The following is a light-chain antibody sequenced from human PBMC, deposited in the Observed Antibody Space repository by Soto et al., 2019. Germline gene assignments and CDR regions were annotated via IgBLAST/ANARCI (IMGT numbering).Light chain of an antibody. CDR1: QTISIY. Sequence: DIQMTQSPSSLSASVGDRVTITCRASQTISIYLNWYQQNPGKAPKLLIYAAPSLQGGVPSRFSGIGSGTYFTLTISSLQPEDFATYYCQQTYSTPPITFGQGTRLDIK. CDR3: QQTYSTPPIT. J-gene: IGKJ5*01. CDR2: AAP. V-gene: IGKV1-39*01.